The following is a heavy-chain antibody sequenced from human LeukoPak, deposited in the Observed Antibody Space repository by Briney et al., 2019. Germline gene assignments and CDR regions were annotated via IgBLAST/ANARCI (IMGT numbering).Heavy chain of an antibody. CDR1: GFTFSSYA. Sequence: PGGSLRLSCAASGFTFSSYAMSWVRQAPGKGLEWVSAISGSGGSTYYADSVKGRFTISRDNSKSTLYLQMNSLRAEDTAVYYCAKDFTKSSGWYFDYWGQGTLVTVSS. CDR3: AKDFTKSSGWYFDY. D-gene: IGHD6-19*01. CDR2: ISGSGGST. J-gene: IGHJ4*02. V-gene: IGHV3-23*01.